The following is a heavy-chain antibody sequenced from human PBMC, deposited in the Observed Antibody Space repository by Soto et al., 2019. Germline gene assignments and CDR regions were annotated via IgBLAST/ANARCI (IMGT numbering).Heavy chain of an antibody. CDR2: IIPIFDTV. J-gene: IGHJ6*02. CDR1: GGTFSSYA. D-gene: IGHD2-15*01. Sequence: QVQLVQSGAEVKKPGSSVKVSCKASGGTFSSYAVSWVRQAPGQGLEWMGGIIPIFDTVIYAQQFQGRVTITADESTKTAYMELRSLRFEDTAVYYCARDSHPPALSGDIMRWDVWGQGTTVTVSS. V-gene: IGHV1-69*01. CDR3: ARDSHPPALSGDIMRWDV.